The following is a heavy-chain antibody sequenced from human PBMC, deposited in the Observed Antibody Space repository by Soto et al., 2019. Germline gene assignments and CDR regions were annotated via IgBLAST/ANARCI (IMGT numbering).Heavy chain of an antibody. CDR3: TKHLSNGSPDY. CDR2: ISGSGGGT. D-gene: IGHD2-8*01. CDR1: GFTFRSYA. V-gene: IGHV3-23*01. J-gene: IGHJ4*02. Sequence: EVQLLESGGALVQPGGSLRLSCAASGFTFRSYAMSWVRQAPGKGLEWVSLISGSGGGTYYADSVKGRFTISRDNAKNSLYPHMNSLRAEDTALFYWTKHLSNGSPDYWGQGTLVTVSS.